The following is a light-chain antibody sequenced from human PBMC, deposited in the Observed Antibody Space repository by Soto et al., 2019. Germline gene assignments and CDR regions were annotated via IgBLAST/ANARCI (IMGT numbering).Light chain of an antibody. J-gene: IGKJ1*01. Sequence: EIVFTQSPGTLSLSPGERATLSCRASQNIDNSFLAWYQQKPGQAPRFLIYVASTRATGIPARFSAGGSGTDFTLSISSVEPEDFAVYYCQQYGTSPWTFGQGTKVDIK. CDR1: QNIDNSF. CDR2: VAS. CDR3: QQYGTSPWT. V-gene: IGKV3-20*01.